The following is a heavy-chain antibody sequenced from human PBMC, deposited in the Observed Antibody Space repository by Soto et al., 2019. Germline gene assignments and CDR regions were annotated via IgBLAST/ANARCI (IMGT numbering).Heavy chain of an antibody. V-gene: IGHV1-3*01. Sequence: ASVKVSCKASGYTFTGYAMHWVRQAPGQRLEWMGWINAGNGNTKYSQKFQGRVTITRDTSASTAYMELSSLRSEDTAVYYCARDPYYDFWSGYYTPYVDYYGMDVWGQGTTVTVSS. CDR3: ARDPYYDFWSGYYTPYVDYYGMDV. D-gene: IGHD3-3*01. CDR1: GYTFTGYA. J-gene: IGHJ6*02. CDR2: INAGNGNT.